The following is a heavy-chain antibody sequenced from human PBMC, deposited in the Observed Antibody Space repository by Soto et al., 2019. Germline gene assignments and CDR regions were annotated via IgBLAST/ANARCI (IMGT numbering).Heavy chain of an antibody. J-gene: IGHJ6*02. D-gene: IGHD2-21*02. CDR2: ICRSGTTI. V-gene: IGHV3-48*03. CDR3: ARNWGDPNWASDYYGMDV. CDR1: GFTFRSYE. Sequence: EVQLVESGGGLVQPGGSLTLSCAASGFTFRSYEMNWVRQAPGKGLEWVAYICRSGTTIYYADSVKGRFTISRDNAKNSLYVQMNSLRVEDTAVYYCARNWGDPNWASDYYGMDVWGQGTTVTVS.